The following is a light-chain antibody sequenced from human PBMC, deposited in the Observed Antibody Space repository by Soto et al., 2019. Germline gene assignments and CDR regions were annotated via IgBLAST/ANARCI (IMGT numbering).Light chain of an antibody. J-gene: IGKJ2*01. Sequence: ELVMTKYTASLSASPGERVTLSWRASQNIRSSLAWYQQRPGQAPRLLIYDASTRATGIPPRFSGGGSGTEFTVTISSLQSEDFAIYYCQQYDIWPPYTFGQGTKVDI. CDR3: QQYDIWPPYT. CDR1: QNIRSS. V-gene: IGKV3-15*01. CDR2: DAS.